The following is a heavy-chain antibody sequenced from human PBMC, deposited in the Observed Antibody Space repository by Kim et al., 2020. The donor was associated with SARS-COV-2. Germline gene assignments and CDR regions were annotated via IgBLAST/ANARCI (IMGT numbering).Heavy chain of an antibody. J-gene: IGHJ5*02. CDR1: GFTFSDYY. D-gene: IGHD6-6*01. Sequence: GGSLRLSCAASGFTFSDYYMSWIRQAPGKGLEWVSYISSSGSTIYYADSVKGRFTISRDNAKNSLYLQMNSLRAEDTAVYYCARDHVPIERYSSSRRRRPNWFDPWGQGTLVTVSS. CDR3: ARDHVPIERYSSSRRRRPNWFDP. V-gene: IGHV3-11*01. CDR2: ISSSGSTI.